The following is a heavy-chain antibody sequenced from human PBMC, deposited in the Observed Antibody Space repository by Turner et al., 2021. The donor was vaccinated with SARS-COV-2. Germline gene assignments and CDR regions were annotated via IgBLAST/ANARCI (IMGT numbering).Heavy chain of an antibody. V-gene: IGHV3-74*01. J-gene: IGHJ4*02. Sequence: SYWMHWVRQAPGKGLVWVSRINSDGSSTSTSYADSVKGRFTISRDSAKNTLYLQMKSLRAEDTAVYYCARGGGSSPDFDYWGQGTLVTVSS. CDR1: SYW. D-gene: IGHD1-26*01. CDR3: ARGGGSSPDFDY. CDR2: INSDGSSTST.